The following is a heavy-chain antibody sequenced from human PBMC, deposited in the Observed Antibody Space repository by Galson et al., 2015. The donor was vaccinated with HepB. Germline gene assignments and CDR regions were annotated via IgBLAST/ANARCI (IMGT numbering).Heavy chain of an antibody. D-gene: IGHD6-19*01. CDR3: ARHEGGSGWPDSSLDFQH. Sequence: ETLSLTCTVSGGSISSYYWSWIRQPPGKGLEWIGYIYYSGSTNYNPSLKSRVTISVDTSRNQFSLKLSSVTAADTAVYYCARHEGGSGWPDSSLDFQHWGQGTLVTVSS. CDR1: GGSISSYY. V-gene: IGHV4-59*08. J-gene: IGHJ1*01. CDR2: IYYSGST.